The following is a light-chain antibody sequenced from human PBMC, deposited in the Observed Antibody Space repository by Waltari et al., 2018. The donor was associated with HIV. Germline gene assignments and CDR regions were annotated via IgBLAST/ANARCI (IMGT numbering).Light chain of an antibody. Sequence: QSALTQPASVSGSPGQSITISCTGTPSDVGGYDYVSCSQQHPAKVPTPILYEVTNRPSGVSKRFSGSKSGNTASLTISGLQPEDEADYYCSSFTSSDTPVVFGGGTKLTVL. J-gene: IGLJ2*01. V-gene: IGLV2-14*01. CDR1: PSDVGGYDY. CDR2: EVT. CDR3: SSFTSSDTPVV.